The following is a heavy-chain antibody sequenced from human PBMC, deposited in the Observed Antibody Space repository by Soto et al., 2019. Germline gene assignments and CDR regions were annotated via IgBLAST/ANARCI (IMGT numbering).Heavy chain of an antibody. J-gene: IGHJ4*02. CDR1: GGPFSSYA. CDR3: ARAREGALAGLGYYFDY. CDR2: IILIFGTA. D-gene: IGHD6-19*01. V-gene: IGHV1-69*06. Sequence: QVQLVQSGAEVKKPGSSVKVSCKASGGPFSSYAISWVRQAPGHGLEWWGGIILIFGTANYAQKFQGRVTITADKSTSTAYMELSSLRSEDTAVYYCARAREGALAGLGYYFDYWGQGTLVTVSS.